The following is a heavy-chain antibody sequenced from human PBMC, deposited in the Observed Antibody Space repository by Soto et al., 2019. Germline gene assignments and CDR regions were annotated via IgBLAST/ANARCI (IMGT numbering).Heavy chain of an antibody. J-gene: IGHJ4*02. CDR1: EFTFSNYG. Sequence: QVQLVESGGGVVQPGRSLRLSCAASEFTFSNYGMHWVRQAPGKGLEWVAVISYDGSNKYYADSVKGRFTISRDNSKNTLYLQMNTLRAEDTAVYYCARGEYSSSSSFLHYFDFWGQGTLVTVSS. D-gene: IGHD6-6*01. V-gene: IGHV3-30*03. CDR3: ARGEYSSSSSFLHYFDF. CDR2: ISYDGSNK.